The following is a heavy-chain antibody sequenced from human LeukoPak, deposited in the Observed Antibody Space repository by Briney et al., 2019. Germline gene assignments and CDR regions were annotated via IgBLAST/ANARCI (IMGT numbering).Heavy chain of an antibody. Sequence: GGSLRLSCAASGFTFSSYWMSWVRQAPGKGLEWVSYISSSGSTIYYADSVKGRFTISRDNAKNSLYLQMNSLRAEDTAVYYCARGPDDYGVDYWGQGTLVTVSS. CDR1: GFTFSSYW. J-gene: IGHJ4*02. V-gene: IGHV3-48*04. CDR2: ISSSGSTI. CDR3: ARGPDDYGVDY. D-gene: IGHD4-17*01.